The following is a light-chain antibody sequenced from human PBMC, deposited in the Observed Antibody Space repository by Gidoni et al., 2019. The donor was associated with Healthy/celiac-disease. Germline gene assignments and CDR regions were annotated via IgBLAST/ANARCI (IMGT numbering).Light chain of an antibody. Sequence: EIFLTQSPATLSLSPGEIATLSCRASQSVSSYLAWYQQKPGQAPRLLIYDASNRATGIPARFSGSGSGADFTLTISSLEPEDFAVYYCQQRSNWPLTFGGGTKVEIK. CDR1: QSVSSY. V-gene: IGKV3-11*01. CDR2: DAS. CDR3: QQRSNWPLT. J-gene: IGKJ4*01.